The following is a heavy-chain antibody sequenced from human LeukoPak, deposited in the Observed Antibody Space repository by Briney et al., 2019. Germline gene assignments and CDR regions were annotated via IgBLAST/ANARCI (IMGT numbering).Heavy chain of an antibody. V-gene: IGHV3-21*01. J-gene: IGHJ4*02. Sequence: GGSLRLSCAASGFTFSNFAMTWVRQTPGKGLEWVSSIVGSSSTYYADSLKGRFTISRDNAKNSLYLQMNSLRAEDTAVYYCARIGAGSSRDYWGQGTLVTVSS. CDR3: ARIGAGSSRDY. CDR1: GFTFSNFA. D-gene: IGHD6-13*01. CDR2: IVGSSST.